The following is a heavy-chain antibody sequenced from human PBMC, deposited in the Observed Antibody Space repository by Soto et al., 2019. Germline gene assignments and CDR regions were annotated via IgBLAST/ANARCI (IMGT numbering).Heavy chain of an antibody. Sequence: PSETLSLTCTVSGGSISSGGYYWSWIRHHPGKGLEWIGYIYYSGSTYYNPSLKSRVTISVDTSKNQFSLKLSSVTAADTAVYYCARDEVAGTTSYYYYGMDVWGQGTTVTVYS. CDR2: IYYSGST. D-gene: IGHD1-7*01. CDR3: ARDEVAGTTSYYYYGMDV. J-gene: IGHJ6*02. V-gene: IGHV4-31*03. CDR1: GGSISSGGYY.